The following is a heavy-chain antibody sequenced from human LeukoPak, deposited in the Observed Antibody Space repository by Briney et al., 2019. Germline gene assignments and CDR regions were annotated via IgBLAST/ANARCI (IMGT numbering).Heavy chain of an antibody. CDR3: ARVPVVVAPYYYYYYGMDV. CDR1: GGSISSYY. V-gene: IGHV4-59*01. Sequence: KPSETLSLTCTVSGGSISSYYWSWIRQPPGKGLEWIGYIYYSGSTNYNPSLKGRVTISVDTSKNQFPLKLSSVTAADTAVYYCARVPVVVAPYYYYYYGMDVWGQGTTVTVSS. J-gene: IGHJ6*02. D-gene: IGHD2-15*01. CDR2: IYYSGST.